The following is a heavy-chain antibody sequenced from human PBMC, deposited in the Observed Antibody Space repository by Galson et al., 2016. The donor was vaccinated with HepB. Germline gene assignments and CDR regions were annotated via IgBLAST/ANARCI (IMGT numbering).Heavy chain of an antibody. V-gene: IGHV3-21*06. CDR3: ARDDRSSRGAGSPRKYGMDV. CDR1: GFTFNFYS. D-gene: IGHD6-6*01. CDR2: IISTSYI. J-gene: IGHJ6*02. Sequence: SLRLSCAASGFTFNFYSMNWVRQAPGKGLEWVSSIISTSYIYYADSVKGRFTISRDNAKNSLYLQMNRLRAEDTAVYYCARDDRSSRGAGSPRKYGMDVWGQGTTVTVSS.